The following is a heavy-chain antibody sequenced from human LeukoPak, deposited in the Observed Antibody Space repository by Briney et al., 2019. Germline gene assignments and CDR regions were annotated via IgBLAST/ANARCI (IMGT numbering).Heavy chain of an antibody. CDR3: ARPAGPTVTTSGYYYYYGMDV. CDR1: GFTFGNFD. Sequence: QSGGSLRLSCAASGFTFGNFDMHWVRQAPGKGLEWVALISYGGSNKYYADSVKGRFTISRDNSKNTLYLQMNSLRAEDTAVYYCARPAGPTVTTSGYYYYYGMDVWGQGTTVTVSS. CDR2: ISYGGSNK. J-gene: IGHJ6*02. D-gene: IGHD4-11*01. V-gene: IGHV3-30*03.